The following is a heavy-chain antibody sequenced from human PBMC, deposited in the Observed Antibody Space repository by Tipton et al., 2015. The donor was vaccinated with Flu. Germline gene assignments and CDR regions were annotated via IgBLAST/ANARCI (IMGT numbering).Heavy chain of an antibody. CDR2: ISSSGSTI. CDR1: GFTFSSYE. CDR3: ASSLAAAELDY. Sequence: SLLSCAASGFTFSSYEMNWVRQAPGKGLEWVSYISSSGSTIYYADSVKGRFTISRDNAKNSLYLQMNSLRAEDTAVYYCASSLAAAELDYWGQGTLVTVPS. D-gene: IGHD6-13*01. V-gene: IGHV3-48*03. J-gene: IGHJ4*02.